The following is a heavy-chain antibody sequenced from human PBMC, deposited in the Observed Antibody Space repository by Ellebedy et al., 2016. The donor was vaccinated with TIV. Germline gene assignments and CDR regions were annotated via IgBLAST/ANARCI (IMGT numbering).Heavy chain of an antibody. J-gene: IGHJ5*02. CDR2: INPNSGGT. CDR3: ARAKDIAVAGTRDYNWFDP. D-gene: IGHD6-19*01. V-gene: IGHV1-2*04. CDR1: GYTFTGYY. Sequence: AASVKVSCKASGYTFTGYYMHWVRQAPGQGLEWMGWINPNSGGTNYAQKFQGWVTMTRDTSINTAYMELSRLRSDDTAVYYSARAKDIAVAGTRDYNWFDPWGQGTLVTVSS.